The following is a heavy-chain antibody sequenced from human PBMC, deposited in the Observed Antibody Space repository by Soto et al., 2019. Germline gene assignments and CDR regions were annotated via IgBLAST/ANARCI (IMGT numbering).Heavy chain of an antibody. CDR3: ASSEAHVVVVAAID. Sequence: QLQLQESGPGLVKPSETLSLTCTVSGGSISSSSYYWGWIRQPPGKGLEWIGSIYYSGSTYYNPSLKSRVTISVDTSKNQFSLKLSSVTAADTAVYYCASSEAHVVVVAAIDWGQGTLVTVSS. CDR1: GGSISSSSYY. D-gene: IGHD2-15*01. CDR2: IYYSGST. J-gene: IGHJ1*01. V-gene: IGHV4-39*01.